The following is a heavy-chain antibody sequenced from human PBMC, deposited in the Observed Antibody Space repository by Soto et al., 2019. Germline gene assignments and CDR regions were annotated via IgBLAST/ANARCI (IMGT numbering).Heavy chain of an antibody. CDR2: IYYSGST. J-gene: IGHJ6*02. V-gene: IGHV4-31*03. D-gene: IGHD6-13*01. CDR1: GGSISSGGYY. CDR3: AREQLVRGYYYYGMDV. Sequence: QVQLQESGPGLVKPSQTLSLTCTVSGGSISSGGYYWSWIRQHPGKGLEWIGYIYYSGSTYYTPSLKSRVTISVDTSKNQFSLKLRSVTAADTAVYYCAREQLVRGYYYYGMDVWGQGTTVTVSS.